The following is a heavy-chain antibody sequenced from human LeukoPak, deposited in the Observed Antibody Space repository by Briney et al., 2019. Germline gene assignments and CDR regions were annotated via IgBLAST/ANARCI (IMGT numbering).Heavy chain of an antibody. D-gene: IGHD2-2*01. Sequence: GGSLRLSCAASGFTFDDYTMHWVRQAPGKGLDWVSLITWDGGNTYYADSVKGRFTISRDNSKNSLYLQMNSLRTEDTALYYCAKGDTSWPIDYWGQGTLVTVSS. CDR1: GFTFDDYT. CDR3: AKGDTSWPIDY. CDR2: ITWDGGNT. V-gene: IGHV3-43*01. J-gene: IGHJ4*02.